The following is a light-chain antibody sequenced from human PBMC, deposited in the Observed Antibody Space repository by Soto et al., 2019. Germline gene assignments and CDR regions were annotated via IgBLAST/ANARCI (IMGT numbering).Light chain of an antibody. CDR2: ENN. CDR1: SSNIGAGYE. J-gene: IGLJ1*01. V-gene: IGLV1-40*01. CDR3: QSYDSSLSGYV. Sequence: QSVLTQPPSVSEAPGQRVTISCTGSSSNIGAGYEAHWYQQVPGTAPKLIIYENNNRPSGVPDRFSGSMSVTLASLAITGLEAEDEAEYYCQSYDSSLSGYVFGTGTKVTVL.